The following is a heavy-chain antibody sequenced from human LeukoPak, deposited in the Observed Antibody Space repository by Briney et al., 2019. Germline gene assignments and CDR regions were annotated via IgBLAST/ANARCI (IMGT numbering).Heavy chain of an antibody. CDR1: GGSISSYY. J-gene: IGHJ4*02. V-gene: IGHV4-59*01. Sequence: PSETLSLTCTVSGGSISSYYWSWVRQPPGKGLEWIGYIYYSGSTNYNPSLKSRVTISLDTSKNQFSLRVSSVTAADTAVYYCARGVLVAAAIYGTYFDPWGQGTLVTVSS. CDR3: ARGVLVAAAIYGTYFDP. CDR2: IYYSGST. D-gene: IGHD2-15*01.